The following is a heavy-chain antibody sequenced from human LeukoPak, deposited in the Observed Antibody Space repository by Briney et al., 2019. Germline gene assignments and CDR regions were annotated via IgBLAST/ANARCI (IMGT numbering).Heavy chain of an antibody. CDR2: IYPGDSDT. CDR3: ARAGGPYSNSDY. D-gene: IGHD6-13*01. J-gene: IGHJ4*01. Sequence: GESLKISCKASGYSYPTYWIGWVRQMPGRGLEWMGIIYPGDSDTRYSPSFQGQVTISVDKSISTAYLQWSSLKASDTAMYYCARAGGPYSNSDYWGQGALVTVSS. CDR1: GYSYPTYW. V-gene: IGHV5-51*01.